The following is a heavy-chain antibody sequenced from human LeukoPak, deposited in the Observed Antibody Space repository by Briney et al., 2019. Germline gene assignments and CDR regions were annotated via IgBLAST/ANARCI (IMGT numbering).Heavy chain of an antibody. Sequence: PWGSLRLSCAASGFTFSDYYMSWIRQAPGKGLVWVSYISSSGSTIYYADSVKCRITISRDNAKNSLYLQIERLRAQDKAVYFCARVRQKLWLGESRGWGQGPLVTVSS. J-gene: IGHJ1*01. CDR3: ARVRQKLWLGESRG. D-gene: IGHD3-10*01. CDR1: GFTFSDYY. V-gene: IGHV3-11*01. CDR2: ISSSGSTI.